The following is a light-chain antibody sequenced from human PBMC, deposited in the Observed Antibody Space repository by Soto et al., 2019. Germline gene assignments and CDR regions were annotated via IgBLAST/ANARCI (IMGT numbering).Light chain of an antibody. CDR1: QNVSTY. J-gene: IGKJ3*01. V-gene: IGKV3-11*01. CDR2: DAS. CDR3: QQRTNWLT. Sequence: EIVLTQSPATLSLSPGERVTLSCRASQNVSTYLACYQQKPGQAPRLLIYDASDRATGIPARFSGSGSGKDFTFTISSPEPEDSSLYYCQQRTNWLTFGPGTKVDIK.